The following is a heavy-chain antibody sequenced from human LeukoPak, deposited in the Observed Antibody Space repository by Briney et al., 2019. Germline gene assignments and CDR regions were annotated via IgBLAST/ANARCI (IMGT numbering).Heavy chain of an antibody. V-gene: IGHV3-30-3*01. Sequence: GGSLRLSCAASGFTFSSYAMHWVRHAPGKGLEWVAVISYDGSNKYYADSVKGRFTISRDNSKNTLYLQMNSLRAEDTAVYYCARTSGSYMYYFDYWGQGTLVTVSS. CDR1: GFTFSSYA. J-gene: IGHJ4*02. D-gene: IGHD1-26*01. CDR3: ARTSGSYMYYFDY. CDR2: ISYDGSNK.